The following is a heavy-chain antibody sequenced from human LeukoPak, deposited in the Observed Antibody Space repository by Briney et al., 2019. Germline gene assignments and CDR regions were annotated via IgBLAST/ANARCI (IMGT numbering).Heavy chain of an antibody. CDR1: GGSVSSGSYY. CDR2: IYYSGST. D-gene: IGHD6-13*01. Sequence: PSETLSLTCIVSGGSVSSGSYYWSWIRQPPGKGLEWIGYIYYSGSTNYNPSLKSRVTISVDTSKNQFSLKLSSVTAADTAVYYCARSHSSSWYFGWFDPWGQGTLVTVSS. V-gene: IGHV4-61*01. CDR3: ARSHSSSWYFGWFDP. J-gene: IGHJ5*02.